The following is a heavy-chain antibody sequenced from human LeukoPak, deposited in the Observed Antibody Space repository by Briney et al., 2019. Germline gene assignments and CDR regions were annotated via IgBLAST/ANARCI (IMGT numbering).Heavy chain of an antibody. V-gene: IGHV3-23*01. CDR2: ISGSDAGT. Sequence: PGGSLRLSCAASGFTFSYYAMSWVRRAPGKRLEWVSAISGSDAGTYHADSAKGRFTISRDNSKSTLYLLMYSLRAEDTAVYYCAKGSLGHCSGSTCYPLDYWGQGTLVTVSS. D-gene: IGHD2-2*01. CDR1: GFTFSYYA. J-gene: IGHJ4*02. CDR3: AKGSLGHCSGSTCYPLDY.